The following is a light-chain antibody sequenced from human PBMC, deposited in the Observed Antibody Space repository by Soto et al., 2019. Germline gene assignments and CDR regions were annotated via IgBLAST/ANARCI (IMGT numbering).Light chain of an antibody. J-gene: IGKJ2*01. CDR3: MQGTQWPPYT. CDR1: QSLAYIDGNTY. CDR2: KVS. V-gene: IGKV2-30*01. Sequence: EVVMTQSPLSLPVTLGQPASISCRSSQSLAYIDGNTYLSWFHQRPGQSPRRLIYKVSNRESGVPDRLGGSGSGTDFRLKISRVEAEDVGVYYCMQGTQWPPYTFGQGTKLEIK.